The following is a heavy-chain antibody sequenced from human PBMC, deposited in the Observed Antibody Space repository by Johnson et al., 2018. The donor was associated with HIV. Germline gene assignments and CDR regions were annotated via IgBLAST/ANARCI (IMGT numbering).Heavy chain of an antibody. CDR3: ARDLRGANWHDVFDI. CDR1: GFTVSSNY. CDR2: ISSSGNTI. D-gene: IGHD1-26*01. J-gene: IGHJ3*02. Sequence: VQLVESGGGLVQPGGSLRLSCAASGFTVSSNYMSWVRQAPGKGLEWVSYISSSGNTIYYADSVQGRFTISRDNAKNSLYLQMNSLRAEDTAVYYCARDLRGANWHDVFDIWGQGTMVTVSS. V-gene: IGHV3-11*04.